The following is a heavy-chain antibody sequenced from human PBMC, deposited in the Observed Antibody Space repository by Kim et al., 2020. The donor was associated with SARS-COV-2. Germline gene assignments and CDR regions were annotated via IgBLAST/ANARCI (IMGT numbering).Heavy chain of an antibody. Sequence: ADSVKGRFTISRDNTKTPLHLQMNGLRAQDTAVYYCAKDHVYSYGQSDYWGQGTLVSVSS. D-gene: IGHD5-18*01. V-gene: IGHV3-30*02. J-gene: IGHJ4*02. CDR3: AKDHVYSYGQSDY.